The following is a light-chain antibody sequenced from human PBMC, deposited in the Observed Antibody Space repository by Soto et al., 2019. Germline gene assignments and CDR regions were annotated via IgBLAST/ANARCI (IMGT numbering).Light chain of an antibody. CDR1: QSISSW. J-gene: IGKJ2*01. CDR2: DAS. Sequence: DIQMTQSPSTLSASVGDRVTITCRASQSISSWLAWYQQKPGKAPKLLIYDASSLESGVPSRFSGSGSGTDFPLTISSLQPDDFATYSCQQYNSYYTFGQGTKLEIK. V-gene: IGKV1-5*01. CDR3: QQYNSYYT.